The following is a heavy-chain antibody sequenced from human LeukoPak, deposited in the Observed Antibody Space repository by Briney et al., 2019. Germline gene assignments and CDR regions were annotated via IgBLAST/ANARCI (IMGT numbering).Heavy chain of an antibody. D-gene: IGHD1-26*01. Sequence: PSETLSLTCTVSGGSISSNAYYWAWIRQPPGKGLEWIGSIYSSVSTYYNPSLKSRVTISVDTSKNQFSLRLSSVTAADTALYYCARDRGVIVGTARDHYFDYWGQGTLVTVSS. CDR2: IYSSVST. CDR1: GGSISSNAYY. J-gene: IGHJ4*02. V-gene: IGHV4-39*02. CDR3: ARDRGVIVGTARDHYFDY.